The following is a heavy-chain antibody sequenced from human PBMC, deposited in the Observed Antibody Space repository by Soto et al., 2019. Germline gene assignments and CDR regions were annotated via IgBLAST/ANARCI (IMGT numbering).Heavy chain of an antibody. V-gene: IGHV3-48*02. Sequence: QAGGSLRLSCAASGFTFSSYSMNWVRQAPGKGLEWVSYISSSSSTIYYAVSVKGRFTISRDNAKNSLYLQMNSLRDEDTAVYYCAALSSGYKWHSFDIWGQGTMVTVSS. CDR2: ISSSSSTI. CDR1: GFTFSSYS. CDR3: AALSSGYKWHSFDI. J-gene: IGHJ3*02. D-gene: IGHD3-22*01.